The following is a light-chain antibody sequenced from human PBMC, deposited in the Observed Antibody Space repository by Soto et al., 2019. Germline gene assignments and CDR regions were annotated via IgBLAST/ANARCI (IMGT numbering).Light chain of an antibody. CDR3: QQYGLSPRT. CDR2: ASS. CDR1: QSVSSSY. V-gene: IGKV3-20*01. J-gene: IGKJ1*01. Sequence: EIVLTQSPGTLSLSPGERATRSCRASQSVSSSYLAWYQQKPGQAPRLFIYASSIRATGIPDRFSGSGSGTAFSLTISRLEPEDFAVYYCQQYGLSPRTFGRGTKVEIK.